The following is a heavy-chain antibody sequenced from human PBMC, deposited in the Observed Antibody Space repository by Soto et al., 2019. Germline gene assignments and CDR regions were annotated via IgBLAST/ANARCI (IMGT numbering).Heavy chain of an antibody. D-gene: IGHD3-10*01. V-gene: IGHV3-23*01. Sequence: GGSLRLSCAASGFTFSSYSMSWFRQAPGKGLEWVSGFRTGGDDGTTYYADSVKGRFTISRDNSKNTLFLQMNSLRVEDTGIYYCAKKVNSGPGSQYFDYWGQGTLVTSPQ. J-gene: IGHJ4*02. CDR1: GFTFSSYS. CDR2: FRTGGDDGTT. CDR3: AKKVNSGPGSQYFDY.